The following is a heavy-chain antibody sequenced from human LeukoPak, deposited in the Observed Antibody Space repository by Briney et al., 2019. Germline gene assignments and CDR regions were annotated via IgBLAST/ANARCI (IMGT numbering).Heavy chain of an antibody. J-gene: IGHJ4*02. CDR3: ARDLEVRKQWLVPRLSGHDY. Sequence: GGSLRLSCAASGFTFSDYYMSWIRQAPGKGLEWVSYISSSGSTIYYADSVKGRFTISRDNAKNSLYPQMNSLRAEDTAVYYCARDLEVRKQWLVPRLSGHDYWGQGTLVTVSS. CDR1: GFTFSDYY. V-gene: IGHV3-11*01. D-gene: IGHD6-19*01. CDR2: ISSSGSTI.